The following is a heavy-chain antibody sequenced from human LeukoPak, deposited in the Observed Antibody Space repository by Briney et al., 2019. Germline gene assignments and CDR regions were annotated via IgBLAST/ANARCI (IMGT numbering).Heavy chain of an antibody. J-gene: IGHJ4*02. V-gene: IGHV3-30*18. Sequence: GRSLRLSCAASGFTFSSYVMHWVRQAPGKGLEWVAVISSDGSDKYYADSGKGRFTISRDNSKNQLYLQMNSLRAEDTAVYYCAKGVRGVIAYYFDYWGQGSQVTVSS. CDR3: AKGVRGVIAYYFDY. CDR1: GFTFSSYV. D-gene: IGHD3-10*01. CDR2: ISSDGSDK.